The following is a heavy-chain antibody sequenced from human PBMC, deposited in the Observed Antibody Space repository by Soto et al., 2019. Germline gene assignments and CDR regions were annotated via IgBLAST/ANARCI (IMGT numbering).Heavy chain of an antibody. CDR1: GYSFTSYW. D-gene: IGHD6-6*01. Sequence: GDSEKISGEGSGYSFTSYWSGWVRQMQGKGLEWMGIIYPGDSDTRYSPSFQGQVTISADKSVSTAYLQWSSLKASDTAMYYCARLRSSSHCFDPWGQGTLVTVSS. V-gene: IGHV5-51*01. CDR2: IYPGDSDT. J-gene: IGHJ5*02. CDR3: ARLRSSSHCFDP.